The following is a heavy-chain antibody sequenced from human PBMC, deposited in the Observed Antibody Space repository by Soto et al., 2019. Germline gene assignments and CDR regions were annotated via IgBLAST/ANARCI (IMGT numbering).Heavy chain of an antibody. D-gene: IGHD6-13*01. Sequence: PSETLSLTCTVSGGSVSSGSYYWSWIRQPPGKGLEWIGYIYYSGSTNYNPSLKSRVTISVDTSKNQFSLKLSSVTAADTAVYYCARRREAAGKNYYYYYGMDVWGQGTTVTVSS. CDR2: IYYSGST. CDR1: GGSVSSGSYY. J-gene: IGHJ6*02. V-gene: IGHV4-61*01. CDR3: ARRREAAGKNYYYYYGMDV.